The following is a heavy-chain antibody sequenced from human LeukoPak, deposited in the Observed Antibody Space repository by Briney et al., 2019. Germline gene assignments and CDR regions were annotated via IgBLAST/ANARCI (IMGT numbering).Heavy chain of an antibody. Sequence: GSLRLSCAASGLTFSNAWMSWVRQAPGKGLEWGGRIKSKTDGGTTDYAAPVKGRFTISRDDSKNTLYLQMNSLKTEDTAVYYCTTHYGSGSYCFDYWGQGNLVTVSS. V-gene: IGHV3-15*01. CDR3: TTHYGSGSYCFDY. CDR2: IKSKTDGGTT. D-gene: IGHD3-10*01. CDR1: GLTFSNAW. J-gene: IGHJ4*02.